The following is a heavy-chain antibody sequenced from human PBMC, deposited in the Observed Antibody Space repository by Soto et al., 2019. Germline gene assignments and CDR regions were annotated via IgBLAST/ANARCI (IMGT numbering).Heavy chain of an antibody. CDR2: IYYSGST. Sequence: SETLSLTFTVSGGSVRSGSYYWTWIRQPQGKGLEWIGYIYYSGSTNYNRSLKSRVTISVDTSKNQFSLKLSSVTAADTAVYYCARAKYYYDSSGYSIGWFDYWGQGTLVTVSS. J-gene: IGHJ4*02. CDR1: GGSVRSGSYY. CDR3: ARAKYYYDSSGYSIGWFDY. D-gene: IGHD3-22*01. V-gene: IGHV4-61*01.